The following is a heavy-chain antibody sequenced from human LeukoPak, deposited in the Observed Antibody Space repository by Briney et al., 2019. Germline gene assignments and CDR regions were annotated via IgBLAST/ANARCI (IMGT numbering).Heavy chain of an antibody. V-gene: IGHV4-34*01. D-gene: IGHD6-6*01. Sequence: SETLSLTCAVYGGSFSGYYWSWIRQPPGKGLEWIGEINHSGSTNYNPSLKSRVTISVDTSKYQFSLKLSSVTAADTAVYYCARGGPLRESGIAARPFGAYYFDYWGQGTLVTVSS. CDR2: INHSGST. J-gene: IGHJ4*02. CDR3: ARGGPLRESGIAARPFGAYYFDY. CDR1: GGSFSGYY.